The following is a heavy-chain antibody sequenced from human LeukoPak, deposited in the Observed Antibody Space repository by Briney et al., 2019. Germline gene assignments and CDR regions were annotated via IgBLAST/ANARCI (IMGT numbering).Heavy chain of an antibody. CDR3: TTLYDILTGYYPR. D-gene: IGHD3-9*01. J-gene: IGHJ4*02. CDR2: IKSKTDGGTT. V-gene: IGHV3-15*01. Sequence: GGSLRLSCAASGFTFSNAWMSWVRQAPGKGLEWVGRIKSKTDGGTTDYAAPVKGRFTISRDDSKNTLYLQMNSLKTEDTAVYYYTTLYDILTGYYPRWGQGTLVTVSS. CDR1: GFTFSNAW.